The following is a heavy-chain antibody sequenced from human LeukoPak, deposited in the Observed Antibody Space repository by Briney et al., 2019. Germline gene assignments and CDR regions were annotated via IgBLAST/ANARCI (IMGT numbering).Heavy chain of an antibody. J-gene: IGHJ4*02. CDR3: AKGRDAPYYFDY. Sequence: GGSLRLSCMPSGFTFSSYAMSWVRQAPGKGLEWVSAISGSGGSTYYADSVKGRFTISRDNSKNTLYLQMNSLRAEDTAVYFCAKGRDAPYYFDYWGQGTLVTVSS. V-gene: IGHV3-23*01. D-gene: IGHD5-24*01. CDR1: GFTFSSYA. CDR2: ISGSGGST.